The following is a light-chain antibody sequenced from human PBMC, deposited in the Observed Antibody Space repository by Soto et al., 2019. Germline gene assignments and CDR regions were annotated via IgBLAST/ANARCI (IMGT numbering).Light chain of an antibody. CDR2: GAS. J-gene: IGKJ4*01. CDR3: QQYNNCPPLT. V-gene: IGKV3-15*01. CDR1: QSVNSN. Sequence: EIVMTQSPATLSVSPGDRATLSCRASQSVNSNLAWYQQRPGQAPRLLIYGASTRATGIPARFSGSGSGTEYSPTTSSLQSADYAVYYCQQYNNCPPLTFGGGTKVEIK.